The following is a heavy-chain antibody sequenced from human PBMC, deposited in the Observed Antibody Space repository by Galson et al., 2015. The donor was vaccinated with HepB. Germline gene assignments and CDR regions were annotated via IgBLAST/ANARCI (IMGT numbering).Heavy chain of an antibody. CDR3: ARDHRGYSWDAFDI. CDR2: IYYSGST. J-gene: IGHJ3*02. V-gene: IGHV4-39*07. D-gene: IGHD5-18*01. Sequence: SLTCTVSGGSISSSSYYWGWIRQPPGKGLEWIGSIYYSGSTYYNPSLKSRVTISVDTSKNQFSLKLSSVTAADTAVYYCARDHRGYSWDAFDIWGQGTMVTVSS. CDR1: GGSISSSSYY.